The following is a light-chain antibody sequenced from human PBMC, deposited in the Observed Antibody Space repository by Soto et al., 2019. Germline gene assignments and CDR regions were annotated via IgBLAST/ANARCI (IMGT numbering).Light chain of an antibody. CDR1: SSDVGGYNF. CDR3: SSYTTSSTVV. V-gene: IGLV2-14*03. J-gene: IGLJ1*01. Sequence: QSALTQPASVFGSPGQSITISCTGTSSDVGGYNFVSWYQQLPGKAPNLMIYEVTSRPSGVSNRFSGSKSGNTASLTISGLQPEDEAEYYCSSYTTSSTVVFGTGTKVTVL. CDR2: EVT.